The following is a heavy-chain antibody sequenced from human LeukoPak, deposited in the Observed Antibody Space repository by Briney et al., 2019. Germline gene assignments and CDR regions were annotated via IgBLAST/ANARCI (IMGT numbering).Heavy chain of an antibody. CDR2: INPSGGST. Sequence: ASVKVSCKASGYTFTSYYMHWVRQAPGQGLEWMGIINPSGGSTSYAQKFQGRVTVTRDTSTSTVYMELSSLRSEDTAVYYCARLLTAMVPQDYYGMDVWGQGTTVTVSS. CDR1: GYTFTSYY. V-gene: IGHV1-46*01. J-gene: IGHJ6*02. CDR3: ARLLTAMVPQDYYGMDV. D-gene: IGHD5-18*01.